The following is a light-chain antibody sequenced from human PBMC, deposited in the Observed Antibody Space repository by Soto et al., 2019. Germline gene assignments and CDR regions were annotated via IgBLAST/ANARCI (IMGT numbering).Light chain of an antibody. CDR2: KAS. CDR3: QQYNDWPRT. CDR1: QGISSF. V-gene: IGKV1D-13*01. J-gene: IGKJ5*01. Sequence: AIQLTHTPSSLSASLGYIVTITCRASQGISSFLAWYQQKPGKAPKLLIYKASSLESGVPSRFSGSGSGTEFTLTISSLQSEDFAIYYCQQYNDWPRTFGQGTRLEIK.